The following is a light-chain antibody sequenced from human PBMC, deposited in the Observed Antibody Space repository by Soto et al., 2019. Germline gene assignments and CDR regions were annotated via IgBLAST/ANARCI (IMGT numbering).Light chain of an antibody. CDR1: QSVTNS. V-gene: IGKV3-11*01. J-gene: IGKJ4*01. Sequence: EIVLTQSPVTLSLSPGERATLSCRASQSVTNSSAWYQQKPGQAPRLLVYDASNRATGIPTRFSGSGSGTDFTLTISNLEPEDFAVYYCQQHISWPLTFGGGTKVDIK. CDR3: QQHISWPLT. CDR2: DAS.